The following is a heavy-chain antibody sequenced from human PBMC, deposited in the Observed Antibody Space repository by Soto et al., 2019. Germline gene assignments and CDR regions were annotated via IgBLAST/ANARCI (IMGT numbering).Heavy chain of an antibody. CDR2: IKSKTNGETT. J-gene: IGHJ4*02. V-gene: IGHV3-15*01. CDR1: GFTFSSYA. D-gene: IGHD2-2*01. Sequence: GGSLRLSCAASGFTFSSYAMSWVRQAPGKGLEWVGRIKSKTNGETTDYAAPVEGRFTMSRDDSENTLYLQMNSLKTEDTAVYYCSTPAFSSTSLAFWGQGTLVTVSS. CDR3: STPAFSSTSLAF.